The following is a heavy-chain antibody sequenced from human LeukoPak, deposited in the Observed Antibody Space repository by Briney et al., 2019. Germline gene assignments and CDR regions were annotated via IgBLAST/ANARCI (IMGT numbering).Heavy chain of an antibody. J-gene: IGHJ2*01. V-gene: IGHV3-23*01. CDR2: ISVGSDYL. CDR1: GLTFGSSP. CDR3: ARIAVSGLWYFDL. Sequence: GGSLRLSCEGSGLTFGSSPMSWVRQAPGKGLEWVSSISVGSDYLYHADSVKGRFTVSRDNSKSTLYLQMHSLRAEDTAVYYCARIAVSGLWYFDLWGRGTLVTVSS. D-gene: IGHD6-19*01.